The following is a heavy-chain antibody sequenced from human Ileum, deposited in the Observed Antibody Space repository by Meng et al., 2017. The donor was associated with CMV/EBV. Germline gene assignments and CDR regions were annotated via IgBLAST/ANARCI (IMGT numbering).Heavy chain of an antibody. D-gene: IGHD6-6*01. J-gene: IGHJ5*02. V-gene: IGHV2-5*02. Sequence: QITWKESGPTLVKPHQTLPLTCTFSGFSLTTNVESVGWIRQPPGKALEWLALIHGGGGKQYSPSLQSRLTATRDTSKNQVVLTMTNMDPVDTATYYCVHRYSSSSGQVSWGQGTLVTVSS. CDR1: GFSLTTNVES. CDR3: VHRYSSSSGQVS. CDR2: IHGGGGK.